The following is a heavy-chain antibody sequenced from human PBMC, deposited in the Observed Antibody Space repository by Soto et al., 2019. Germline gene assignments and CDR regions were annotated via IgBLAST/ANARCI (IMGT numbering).Heavy chain of an antibody. CDR1: GGSISGAYY. Sequence: PSETLSLTCTVSGGSISGAYYWGWIRQPPGKGLEWIATVYHTGDTYYNPSLKSRVTISMDTSINQFSLKLMSVTAADTAVYYCAXEAFGQGGTHYGSHHDKWGHGTLVTVSS. D-gene: IGHD1-26*01. V-gene: IGHV4-38-2*02. CDR3: AXEAFGQGGTHYGSHHDK. J-gene: IGHJ4*01. CDR2: VYHTGDT.